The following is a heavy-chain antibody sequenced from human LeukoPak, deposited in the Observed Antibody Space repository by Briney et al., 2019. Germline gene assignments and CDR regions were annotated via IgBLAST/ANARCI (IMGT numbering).Heavy chain of an antibody. D-gene: IGHD5-18*01. CDR2: IDPSDSYT. V-gene: IGHV5-10-1*01. CDR1: GYSFTSYW. CDR3: AINEGYSYGRRNWFDP. Sequence: GESLKISCKGSGYSFTSYWISWVRQMPGKGLEWMGRIDPSDSYTNHSPSFQGHVTISADKSISTAYLQWSSLKASDTAMYYCAINEGYSYGRRNWFDPWGQGTLVTVSS. J-gene: IGHJ5*02.